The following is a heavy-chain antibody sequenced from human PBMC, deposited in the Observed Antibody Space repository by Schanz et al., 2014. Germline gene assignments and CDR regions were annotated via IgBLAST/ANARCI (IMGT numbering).Heavy chain of an antibody. Sequence: EAQLEESGGGLVQPGGSLRLSCAASGFTFTTYAMTWVRQAPGKGLEWVSNISPTGSSTYYADSVKGRFTISRDNSKNTLYLQMNSLRVEDTAVYYCAKDHPSSGWPAFDVWGQGTLVTVSS. J-gene: IGHJ4*02. V-gene: IGHV3-23*04. D-gene: IGHD6-19*01. CDR3: AKDHPSSGWPAFDV. CDR2: ISPTGSST. CDR1: GFTFTTYA.